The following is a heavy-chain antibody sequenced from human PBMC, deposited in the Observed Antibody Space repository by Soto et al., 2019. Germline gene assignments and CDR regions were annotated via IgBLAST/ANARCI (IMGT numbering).Heavy chain of an antibody. Sequence: QVQLVQSGAEVKKPGASVKVSCKASGYTFTSYDINWVRQATGQGLEWMGWMNPNSGNTGYAQKFQGRVTMTRNTSISTAYMELSSLISEDTAVYYCARVPYCSGGICYYYGMDVWVQGTTVTVSS. V-gene: IGHV1-8*01. CDR3: ARVPYCSGGICYYYGMDV. CDR2: MNPNSGNT. J-gene: IGHJ6*02. CDR1: GYTFTSYD. D-gene: IGHD2-15*01.